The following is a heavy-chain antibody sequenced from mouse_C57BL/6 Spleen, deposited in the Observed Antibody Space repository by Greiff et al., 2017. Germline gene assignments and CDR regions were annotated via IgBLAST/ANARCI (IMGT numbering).Heavy chain of an antibody. CDR1: GYTFTSYW. J-gene: IGHJ2*01. CDR2: IDPSDSYT. Sequence: QVQLQQPGAELVMPGASVKLSCKASGYTFTSYWMHWVKQRPGQGLEWIGEIDPSDSYTNYNQKFKGKSTLTVDKSSSTAYMQLSSLTSEDSAVYYCARRLGTYFDYWGQGTTLTVSS. D-gene: IGHD4-1*01. CDR3: ARRLGTYFDY. V-gene: IGHV1-69*01.